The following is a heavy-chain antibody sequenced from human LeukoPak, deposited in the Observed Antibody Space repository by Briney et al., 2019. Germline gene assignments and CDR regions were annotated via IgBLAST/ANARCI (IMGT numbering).Heavy chain of an antibody. CDR2: IDWDDDK. Sequence: SGPTLVNPTQTLTVTCTFSVFSLSTSGMCVSWVRQPPGKALEWLALIDWDDDKFYSTSLKTRLTISKDTSRNQVVLTMTNMDPVDTATYYCARIQAYGGNSEGYYFNYWGQGALVTVSS. CDR3: ARIQAYGGNSEGYYFNY. CDR1: VFSLSTSGMC. D-gene: IGHD4-23*01. J-gene: IGHJ4*02. V-gene: IGHV2-70*20.